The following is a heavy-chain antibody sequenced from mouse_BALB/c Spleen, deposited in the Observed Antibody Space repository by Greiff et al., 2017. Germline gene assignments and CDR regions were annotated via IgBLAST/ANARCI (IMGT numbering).Heavy chain of an antibody. CDR1: GFSLTGYG. V-gene: IGHV2-6-7*01. CDR2: IWGDGST. J-gene: IGHJ4*01. Sequence: VQLKESGPGLVAPSQSLSITCTVSGFSLTGYGVNWVRQPPGKGLEWLGMIWGDGSTDYNSALKSRLSISKDNSKSQVFLKMNSLQTDDTARYYCARERGYGNFYYYAMDYWGQGTSVTVSS. CDR3: ARERGYGNFYYYAMDY. D-gene: IGHD2-1*01.